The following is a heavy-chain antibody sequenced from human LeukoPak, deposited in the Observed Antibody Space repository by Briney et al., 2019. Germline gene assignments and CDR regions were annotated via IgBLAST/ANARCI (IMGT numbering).Heavy chain of an antibody. Sequence: ASVKVSCKASGYTFTNYYMHWVRQAPGQGLEWMGMIIPSGGGTSYAQKFQGRVTMTRDTSTNTVYMELSSLRSEDTAIYYCARDIAAPGTYGYLDYWDQGTLVTVSS. CDR1: GYTFTNYY. D-gene: IGHD6-13*01. V-gene: IGHV1-46*01. J-gene: IGHJ4*02. CDR3: ARDIAAPGTYGYLDY. CDR2: IIPSGGGT.